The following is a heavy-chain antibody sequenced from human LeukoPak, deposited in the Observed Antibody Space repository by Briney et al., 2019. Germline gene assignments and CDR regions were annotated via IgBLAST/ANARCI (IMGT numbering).Heavy chain of an antibody. CDR3: ARHEVTMNAFDI. CDR1: GFTFSSYW. V-gene: IGHV3-74*01. D-gene: IGHD3-22*01. Sequence: TGGSLRLSCAASGFTFSSYWMHWVRQAPGKGLVWVSRINSDGSSTSYADSVKGRFTISRDNAKNTLYLQMNSLRAEDTAVYYCARHEVTMNAFDIWGQGTMVTVSS. CDR2: INSDGSST. J-gene: IGHJ3*02.